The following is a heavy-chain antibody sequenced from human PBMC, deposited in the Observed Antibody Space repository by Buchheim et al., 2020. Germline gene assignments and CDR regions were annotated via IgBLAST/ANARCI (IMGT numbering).Heavy chain of an antibody. CDR3: AMYSSDFDY. V-gene: IGHV4-59*01. J-gene: IGHJ4*02. CDR2: IYYSGST. D-gene: IGHD6-19*01. Sequence: QVQLQESGPGLVKPSETLSLTCTVSGGSISSYYWSWIRQPPGKGLEWFGYIYYSGSTNYTPSLKSRVTISVDTSKNQFSLKLSSVTAADTAVYYCAMYSSDFDYWGQGTL. CDR1: GGSISSYY.